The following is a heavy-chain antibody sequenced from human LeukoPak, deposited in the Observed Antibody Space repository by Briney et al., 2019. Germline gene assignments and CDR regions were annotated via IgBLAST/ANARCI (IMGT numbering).Heavy chain of an antibody. CDR1: GFSSTGFG. CDR3: AKAEVGGYNYGPFDD. CDR2: MSGNAVDA. J-gene: IGHJ4*02. Sequence: PGGSLRLSCLTAGFSSTGFGLNCVRQAPGKGLEWISSMSGNAVDAYYADSVRGRFSISRDNSKDTLYLQMNSLRDEDTALYYCAKAEVGGYNYGPFDDWGQGTLVTVSS. V-gene: IGHV3-23*01. D-gene: IGHD5-18*01.